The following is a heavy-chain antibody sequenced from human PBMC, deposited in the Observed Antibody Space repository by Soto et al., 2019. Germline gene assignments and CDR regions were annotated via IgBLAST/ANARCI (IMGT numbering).Heavy chain of an antibody. V-gene: IGHV3-23*01. Sequence: GGSLRLSCAASGFTFSSYAMSWVRQAPGKGLEWVSAISGSGGSKYYADSVKGRFTISRDNSKNTLYLQMNSLRAEDTAVYYCAYTLGTYGEKDYWGQGTLVTVSS. J-gene: IGHJ4*02. D-gene: IGHD4-17*01. CDR1: GFTFSSYA. CDR3: AYTLGTYGEKDY. CDR2: ISGSGGSK.